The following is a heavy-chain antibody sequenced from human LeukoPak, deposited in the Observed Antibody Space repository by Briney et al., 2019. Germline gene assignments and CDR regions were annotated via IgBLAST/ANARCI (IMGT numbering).Heavy chain of an antibody. V-gene: IGHV4-39*01. CDR3: ARFSQYYDSPTHYLDY. Sequence: PSETLSLTCTVSGGSISSSSYYWGWIRQPPGKGLEWIGSIYYSGSTYYNPSLKSRVTISVGTSKNQFSLRLNSVTAADTAVYYCARFSQYYDSPTHYLDYWGQGILVTVSS. J-gene: IGHJ4*02. D-gene: IGHD2/OR15-2a*01. CDR1: GGSISSSSYY. CDR2: IYYSGST.